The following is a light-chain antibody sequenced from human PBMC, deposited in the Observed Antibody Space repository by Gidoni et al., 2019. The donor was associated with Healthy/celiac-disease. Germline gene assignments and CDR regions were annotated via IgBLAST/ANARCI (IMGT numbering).Light chain of an antibody. Sequence: EMVFPQSPGTLSLSPGERATLSCRASQSVSSSYLAWYQQKPGQAPRLLIYGASSRATGIPDRFSGSGSGTDFTLTISRLEPEDFAVYYCQQYGSSPRTFGQGTKVEIK. CDR3: QQYGSSPRT. V-gene: IGKV3-20*01. CDR2: GAS. J-gene: IGKJ1*01. CDR1: QSVSSSY.